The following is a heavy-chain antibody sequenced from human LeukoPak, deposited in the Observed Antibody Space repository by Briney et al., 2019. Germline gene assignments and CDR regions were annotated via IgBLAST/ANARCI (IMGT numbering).Heavy chain of an antibody. CDR1: GGSISSGSYY. CDR2: IYTSGST. D-gene: IGHD2-8*02. Sequence: PSETLPLTCTVSGGSISSGSYYWSWIRQPAGKGLEWIGRIYTSGSTNYNPSLKSRVTISYTSKNQFSLKLSSVTAADTAVYYCARTGTGYPYYYYYMDVWGKGTTVTISS. CDR3: ARTGTGYPYYYYYMDV. V-gene: IGHV4-61*02. J-gene: IGHJ6*03.